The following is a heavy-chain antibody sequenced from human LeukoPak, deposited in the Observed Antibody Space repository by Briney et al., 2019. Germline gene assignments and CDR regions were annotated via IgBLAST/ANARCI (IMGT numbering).Heavy chain of an antibody. V-gene: IGHV4-34*01. CDR1: GGSFSGYY. CDR2: INHSGST. Sequence: SETLSLTCAVYGGSFSGYYWSWIRQPPGKGLEWIGEINHSGSTNYNPSLKSRVTISVDTSKNQFSLKLSSVTATDTAVYYCARFFSSSDYYYYGMDVWGQGTTVTVSS. D-gene: IGHD6-6*01. J-gene: IGHJ6*02. CDR3: ARFFSSSDYYYYGMDV.